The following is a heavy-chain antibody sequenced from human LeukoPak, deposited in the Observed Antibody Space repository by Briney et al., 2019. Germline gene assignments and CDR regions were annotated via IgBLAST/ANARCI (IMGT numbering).Heavy chain of an antibody. D-gene: IGHD3-22*01. V-gene: IGHV1-2*02. CDR2: INPNNGGT. CDR3: ARDSSNYYDSSGHTPGY. CDR1: GYTFTGYY. Sequence: ASVKVSCKASGYTFTGYYMHWVRQAPGQGLEWMGWINPNNGGTNYAQKFQGRVTMTRDTSISTAYMELSRLRSDDTAVYYCARDSSNYYDSSGHTPGYWGQGTLVTVSS. J-gene: IGHJ4*02.